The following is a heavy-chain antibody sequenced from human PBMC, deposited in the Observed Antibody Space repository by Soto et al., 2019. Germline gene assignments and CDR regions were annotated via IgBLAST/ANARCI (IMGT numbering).Heavy chain of an antibody. CDR3: ARDEDQLPHDY. Sequence: GSLRLSCAASGFTFSSYGMHWVRQPPGKELEWVAIIWFDGSKKYYADSVKGRFTISRDNSKNTLYLQMNSLRAEDTAVYYCARDEDQLPHDYWGQGTLVTVSS. J-gene: IGHJ4*02. V-gene: IGHV3-33*01. CDR1: GFTFSSYG. D-gene: IGHD2-2*01. CDR2: IWFDGSKK.